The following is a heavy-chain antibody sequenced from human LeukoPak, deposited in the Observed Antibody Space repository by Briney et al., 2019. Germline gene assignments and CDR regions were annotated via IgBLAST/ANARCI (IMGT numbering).Heavy chain of an antibody. Sequence: PSETLSLTSTVSAGSISSSSYCWGWIRQPPGKGLEWVGGTYYSGSTYYNPSLKSRVTISVDTSKNQFSLKLSSVTAADTAVYYCARVVVAATPSWFGPWGQGTLVTVSS. CDR1: AGSISSSSYC. V-gene: IGHV4-39*01. CDR2: TYYSGST. CDR3: ARVVVAATPSWFGP. J-gene: IGHJ5*02. D-gene: IGHD2-15*01.